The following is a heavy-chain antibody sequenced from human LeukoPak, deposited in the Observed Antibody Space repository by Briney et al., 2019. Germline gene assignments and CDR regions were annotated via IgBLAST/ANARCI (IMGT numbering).Heavy chain of an antibody. Sequence: SETLSLTCTVSGGSISSGSYYWSWIRQPAGKGLEWIGRIYTSGSTNCNPSLKSRVTISVGTYKNQFSLKLSSVTAADTAVYYCARAGDGTPLYYYGMDVWGQGTTVTVSS. D-gene: IGHD1-1*01. V-gene: IGHV4-61*02. CDR3: ARAGDGTPLYYYGMDV. CDR2: IYTSGST. CDR1: GGSISSGSYY. J-gene: IGHJ6*02.